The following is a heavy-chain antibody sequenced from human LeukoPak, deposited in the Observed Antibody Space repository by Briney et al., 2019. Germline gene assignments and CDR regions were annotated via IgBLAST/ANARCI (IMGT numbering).Heavy chain of an antibody. CDR2: TYYRSKWSN. D-gene: IGHD2-8*01. CDR3: VRCTFVLHKRCSAFDV. CDR1: GDSVSSKRAA. Sequence: SQTLSLTCDISGDSVSSKRAAWNWIRQSPSRGLEWLGRTYYRSKWSNEYAVYVRGRVTINPDTSKNQVSLQLNSVTPEDTAVYYCVRCTFVLHKRCSAFDVWGQGTMVTVSA. V-gene: IGHV6-1*01. J-gene: IGHJ3*01.